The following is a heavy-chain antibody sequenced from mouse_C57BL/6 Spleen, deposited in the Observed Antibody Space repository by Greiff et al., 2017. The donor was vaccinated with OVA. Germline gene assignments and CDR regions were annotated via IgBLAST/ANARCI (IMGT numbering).Heavy chain of an antibody. CDR1: GFSLSTFGMG. D-gene: IGHD1-2*01. V-gene: IGHV8-8*01. J-gene: IGHJ2*01. CDR2: IWWDDDK. CDR3: ARMRGENYYGPGDY. Sequence: QVTLKECGPGILQPSQTLSLTCSFSGFSLSTFGMGVGWIRQPSGKGLEWLAHIWWDDDKYYNPALKIRLTITQDTSKNQVFLKIANVDTADTATYYCARMRGENYYGPGDYWGQGTTLTVSS.